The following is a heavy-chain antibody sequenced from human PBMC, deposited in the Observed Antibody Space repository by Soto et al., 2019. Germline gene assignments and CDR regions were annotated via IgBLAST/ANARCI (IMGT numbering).Heavy chain of an antibody. J-gene: IGHJ3*02. CDR2: ISAYNGNT. D-gene: IGHD3-22*01. V-gene: IGHV1-18*01. Sequence: ASVKVSCKASGYTFTSYGISWVRQAPGQGLEWMGWISAYNGNTNYAQKLQGRVTMTEDTSTDTAYMELSSLRSEDTAVYYCATATTMIVVVIASHAFDIWGQGTMVTVSS. CDR3: ATATTMIVVVIASHAFDI. CDR1: GYTFTSYG.